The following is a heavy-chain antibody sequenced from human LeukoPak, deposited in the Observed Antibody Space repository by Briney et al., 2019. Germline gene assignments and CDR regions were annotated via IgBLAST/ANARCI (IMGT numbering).Heavy chain of an antibody. CDR3: AHRRGYTYGYEAFDH. V-gene: IGHV2-5*02. CDR2: VYWDNDY. D-gene: IGHD5-18*01. Sequence: SGPTLVKPTEPLTLTCSFSGFSLKSGGEAVGWVRQPPGKALEFLALVYWDNDYRYSPSLRDRLNIIKDTSKKQVALTMINMDPVDTGTYYCAHRRGYTYGYEAFDHWGQG. CDR1: GFSLKSGGEA. J-gene: IGHJ4*02.